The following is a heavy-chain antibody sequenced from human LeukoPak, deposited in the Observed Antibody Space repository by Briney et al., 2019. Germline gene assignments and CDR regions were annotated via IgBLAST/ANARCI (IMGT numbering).Heavy chain of an antibody. CDR1: GGSISSCY. CDR3: ARDVTSGAFDI. CDR2: TYYSGST. Sequence: SETLSLTCTVSGGSISSCYWSWIRQPPGKGLEWIGYTYYSGSTNYNPSLKSRVTISVDTSKNQFSLRLSSVTAADTAVYYCARDVTSGAFDIWGQGTMVTVSS. D-gene: IGHD2-21*02. V-gene: IGHV4-59*01. J-gene: IGHJ3*02.